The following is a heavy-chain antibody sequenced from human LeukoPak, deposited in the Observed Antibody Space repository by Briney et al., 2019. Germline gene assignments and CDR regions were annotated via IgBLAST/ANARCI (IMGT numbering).Heavy chain of an antibody. J-gene: IGHJ6*03. CDR2: LSGSGGST. CDR1: GFTFSSYG. V-gene: IGHV3-23*01. CDR3: AKALGYCSSTSCYRYYYYMDV. D-gene: IGHD2-2*01. Sequence: GGNLRLYGAASGFTFSSYGMSWLRQAPGKGLEWVSALSGSGGSTYYADSVKGRFTISRDNSKNTLYLQMNSLRAEDTAVYYCAKALGYCSSTSCYRYYYYMDVWGKGTTVTMSS.